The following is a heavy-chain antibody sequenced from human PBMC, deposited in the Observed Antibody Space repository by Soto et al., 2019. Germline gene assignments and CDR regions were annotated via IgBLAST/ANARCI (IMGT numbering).Heavy chain of an antibody. J-gene: IGHJ3*02. V-gene: IGHV1-69*12. D-gene: IGHD1-7*01. CDR3: AREASAPGTFREDASDI. CDR2: IVPIFRTT. CDR1: GDTFSNYA. Sequence: QVQLVQSGADVKKSGSSVKVACKVSGDTFSNYAINWVRRAPGQGLEWMGAIVPIFRTTNYAQKFQGRVTITADESTITADMELSRLRSDDTATYYCAREASAPGTFREDASDIWGQGTKVTVSS.